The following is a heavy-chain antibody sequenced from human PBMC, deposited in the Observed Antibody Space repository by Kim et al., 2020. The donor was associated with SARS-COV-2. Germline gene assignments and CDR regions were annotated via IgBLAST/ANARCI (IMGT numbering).Heavy chain of an antibody. J-gene: IGHJ6*02. CDR2: IVLDSGNT. CDR1: GFTLNNAA. CDR3: ASSPFDFWSGWQATVFYYAMDG. Sequence: SVKVSCKASGFTLNNAAVQWVRQTRGQRLEWMGWIVLDSGNTNYAPEFEERVTFTGDMSTGSVYMELRSLRSEDTAVYYCASSPFDFWSGWQATVFYYAMDGWGEGST. D-gene: IGHD3-3*01. V-gene: IGHV1-58*01.